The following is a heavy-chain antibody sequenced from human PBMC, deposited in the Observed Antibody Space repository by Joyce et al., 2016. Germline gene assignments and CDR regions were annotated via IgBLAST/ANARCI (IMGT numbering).Heavy chain of an antibody. CDR3: VRDMAPCPNAVSYFGFDY. CDR1: GFSFDDYT. Sequence: EVRLVESGGVVVQPGGSLRLSCAASGFSFDDYTMHWVRQALEKGLEWVSLITCDAGGTFYADSVKGRFTISRDNGKNSLFLQMNSLRTEDTALYYCVRDMAPCPNAVSYFGFDYWGQGALVTVSS. CDR2: ITCDAGGT. V-gene: IGHV3-43*01. D-gene: IGHD2-8*01. J-gene: IGHJ4*02.